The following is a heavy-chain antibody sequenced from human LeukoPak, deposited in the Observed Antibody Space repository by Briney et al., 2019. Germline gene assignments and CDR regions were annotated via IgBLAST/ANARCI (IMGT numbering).Heavy chain of an antibody. CDR2: ISAYNGNT. CDR3: ARSYCSSTSCYLYYYYMDV. D-gene: IGHD2-2*01. Sequence: ASVKVSCKASGYTFTNYGISWVRQAPGQGLEWMGWISAYNGNTNYAQKLQGRVTMTTDTSTSTAYMELRSLRSDDTAVYYCARSYCSSTSCYLYYYYMDVWGKGTTVTVSS. J-gene: IGHJ6*03. V-gene: IGHV1-18*01. CDR1: GYTFTNYG.